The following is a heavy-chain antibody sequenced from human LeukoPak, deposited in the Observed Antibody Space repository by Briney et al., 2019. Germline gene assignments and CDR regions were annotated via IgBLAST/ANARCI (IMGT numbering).Heavy chain of an antibody. CDR2: ISGSGGST. Sequence: PGGSLRLSCAASGFTFSSYAMSWVRQAPGKGLEWVSAISGSGGSTYYADSVEGRFTISRDNSKNTLYLQMNSLRAEDTAVYYCAKASPLDFWSGYYEAYFDYWGQGTLVTVSS. J-gene: IGHJ4*02. D-gene: IGHD3-3*01. CDR3: AKASPLDFWSGYYEAYFDY. CDR1: GFTFSSYA. V-gene: IGHV3-23*01.